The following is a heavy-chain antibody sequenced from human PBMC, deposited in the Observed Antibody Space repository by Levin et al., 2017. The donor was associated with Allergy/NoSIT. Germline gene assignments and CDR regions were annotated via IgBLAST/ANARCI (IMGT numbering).Heavy chain of an antibody. Sequence: GGSLKLSCAASGFTFSSYWMHWVRQAPGKGLVWVSRINSDGSSTSYADSVKGRFTISRDNAKNTLYLQMNSLRAEDTAVYYCSREGIGSSSWPDYWGQGTLVTVSS. V-gene: IGHV3-74*01. J-gene: IGHJ4*02. CDR3: SREGIGSSSWPDY. D-gene: IGHD6-13*01. CDR1: GFTFSSYW. CDR2: INSDGSST.